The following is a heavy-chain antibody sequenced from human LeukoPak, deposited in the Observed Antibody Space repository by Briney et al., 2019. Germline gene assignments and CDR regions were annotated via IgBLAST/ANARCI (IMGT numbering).Heavy chain of an antibody. D-gene: IGHD3-10*01. CDR3: ARDGRSVGVDAFDI. Sequence: KPSETLSLTCTVSGVSISSYYWSWIRQPPGKGLEWIGYIYYSGSTNYNPSLKSRVTISVDTSKNQFSLELSSVTAADTAVYYCARDGRSVGVDAFDIWGQGTMVTVSS. CDR1: GVSISSYY. CDR2: IYYSGST. V-gene: IGHV4-59*01. J-gene: IGHJ3*02.